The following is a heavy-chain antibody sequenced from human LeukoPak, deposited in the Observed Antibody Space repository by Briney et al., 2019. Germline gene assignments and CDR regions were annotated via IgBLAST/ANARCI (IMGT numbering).Heavy chain of an antibody. Sequence: GGSLRLSYAASGFTFSTYWMHWVRQAPGKGLVWVSRINSDGSHTSYADSVKGRFTISRDNAKNMLYLEMNSLRVDDTAVYFCARDLLDESSGYGSDAFDLWGQGTLVTASS. D-gene: IGHD3-22*01. V-gene: IGHV3-74*01. CDR2: INSDGSHT. CDR3: ARDLLDESSGYGSDAFDL. CDR1: GFTFSTYW. J-gene: IGHJ3*01.